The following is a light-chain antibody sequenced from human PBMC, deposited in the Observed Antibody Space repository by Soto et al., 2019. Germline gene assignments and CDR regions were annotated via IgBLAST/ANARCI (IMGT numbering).Light chain of an antibody. V-gene: IGLV2-11*01. J-gene: IGLJ1*01. Sequence: QSVLTQPRSVSGSPGQSVTISCTGTSSDVGGYNYVSLYQQHPGKAPKVMIYDVSKRPSGGPDRFSGSKSGNTASLTISWLQAEDEADYYCCSYVGTNTSYVFGTGTKSPS. CDR2: DVS. CDR1: SSDVGGYNY. CDR3: CSYVGTNTSYV.